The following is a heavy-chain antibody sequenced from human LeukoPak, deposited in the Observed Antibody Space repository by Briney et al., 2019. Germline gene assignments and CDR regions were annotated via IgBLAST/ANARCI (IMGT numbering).Heavy chain of an antibody. CDR1: GDSISSGSYY. CDR2: IYTTGST. Sequence: SETLSLTCTVSGDSISSGSYYWSWIRQPAGKGLEWIGRIYTTGSTNYNPSLKSRVTISLDTSKNQFSPKLTSVTAADTAVYYCARGPLEIVAAYDYSNFFFDYWGQGTLVTVSS. J-gene: IGHJ4*02. CDR3: ARGPLEIVAAYDYSNFFFDY. V-gene: IGHV4-61*02. D-gene: IGHD4-11*01.